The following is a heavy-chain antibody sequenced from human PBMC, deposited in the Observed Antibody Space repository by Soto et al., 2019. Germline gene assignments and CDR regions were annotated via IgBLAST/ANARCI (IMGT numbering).Heavy chain of an antibody. Sequence: SETLSLTCTVSGASISSYYWSWIRQPPGKGLEWIGYIYYSGSTNYNPSLKSRVTLDTSKNQFSLKLTSVTAADTAVYYCARAGGDYYFLTGYYISWYDSSGQRILVTVS. D-gene: IGHD3-9*01. J-gene: IGHJ4*02. V-gene: IGHV4-59*01. CDR1: GASISSYY. CDR2: IYYSGST. CDR3: ARAGGDYYFLTGYYISWYDS.